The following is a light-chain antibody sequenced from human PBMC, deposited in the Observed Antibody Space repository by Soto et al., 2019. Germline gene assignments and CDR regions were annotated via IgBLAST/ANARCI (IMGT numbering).Light chain of an antibody. CDR2: GAS. Sequence: EIVMTQSPATLSVSPGDRATLSCRASQSVSSNLAWYQQKPGQAPRLLIYGASTRATGIPARFSGSGSGTEFTLTVSSVQSEDFAVYFWQQYNNWPPFTFGQGTKLEIK. V-gene: IGKV3-15*01. CDR3: QQYNNWPPFT. J-gene: IGKJ2*01. CDR1: QSVSSN.